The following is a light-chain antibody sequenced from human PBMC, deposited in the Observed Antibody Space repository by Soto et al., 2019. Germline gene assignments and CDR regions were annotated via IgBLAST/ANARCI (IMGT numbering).Light chain of an antibody. CDR3: CSYAGSSTFGV. CDR2: EGS. CDR1: SSDFGNYNL. Sequence: QPVLTQPASVSGSPGQSITISYTGTSSDFGNYNLVSWYQQHPGKAPKLMIYEGSKRPSGVSNRFSGSKSGNTASLTISGLQAEDEVDYYCCSYAGSSTFGVFGGGTKLTVL. V-gene: IGLV2-23*03. J-gene: IGLJ2*01.